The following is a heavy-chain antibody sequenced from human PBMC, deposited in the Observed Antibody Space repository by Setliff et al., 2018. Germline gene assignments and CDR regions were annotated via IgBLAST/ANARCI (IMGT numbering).Heavy chain of an antibody. CDR1: GDSISDAS. CDR2: VYYNGAA. CDR3: ARGGTYRYFDY. J-gene: IGHJ4*02. V-gene: IGHV4-59*01. Sequence: LSLTCSVSGDSISDASICGWIRQPPGKGLEFIGYVYYNGAANYDPSFKSRVTMSVDTSKTQFSLKLNSLTAADTAVYYCARGGTYRYFDYWGQGALVTVSS.